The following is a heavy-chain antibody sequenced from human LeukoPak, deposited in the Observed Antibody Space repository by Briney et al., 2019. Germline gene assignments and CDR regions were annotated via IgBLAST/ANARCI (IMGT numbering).Heavy chain of an antibody. V-gene: IGHV1-2*02. J-gene: IGHJ3*02. CDR2: INPNSGGT. D-gene: IGHD2-2*01. CDR1: GYTFTGYY. CDR3: ATDLGCSSTSCYDAFDI. Sequence: AASVKVSCKASGYTFTGYYMHWVRQAPGQGLEWMGWINPNSGGTNYAQKFQGRVTMTRDTSISTAYMELSRLRSDDTAVYYCATDLGCSSTSCYDAFDIWGQRTMVTVSS.